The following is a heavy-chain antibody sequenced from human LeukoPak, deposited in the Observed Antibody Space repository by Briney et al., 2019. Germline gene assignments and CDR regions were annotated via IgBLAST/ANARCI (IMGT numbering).Heavy chain of an antibody. CDR2: IYYSGST. Sequence: PSETLSLTCTVYGGSFSDYYWGWIRQPPGKGLEWIGYIYYSGSTYYNPSLKSRVTISVDTSKNQFSLKLSSVTAADTAVYYCARGSPYYYGSGSYYRFDYWGQGTLVTVSS. D-gene: IGHD3-10*01. V-gene: IGHV4-30-4*08. CDR1: GGSFSDYY. J-gene: IGHJ4*02. CDR3: ARGSPYYYGSGSYYRFDY.